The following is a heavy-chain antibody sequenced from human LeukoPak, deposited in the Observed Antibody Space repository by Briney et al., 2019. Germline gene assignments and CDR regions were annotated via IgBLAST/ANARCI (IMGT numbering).Heavy chain of an antibody. D-gene: IGHD3-10*01. CDR2: VSYDGSNK. V-gene: IGHV3-30*04. J-gene: IGHJ4*02. CDR3: ARGTVWFGELLSLDY. CDR1: GFTFHSFG. Sequence: PGGSLRLSCAAPGFTFHSFGIHWVRPAPGQGVGWVAVVSYDGSNKYYADSVKGRFTISRDNSKNTLYLQMNSLRAEDTAVYYCARGTVWFGELLSLDYWGQGTLVTVSS.